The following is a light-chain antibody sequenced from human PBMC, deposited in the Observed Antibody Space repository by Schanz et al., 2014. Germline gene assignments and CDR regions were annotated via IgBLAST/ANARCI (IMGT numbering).Light chain of an antibody. Sequence: QSALTQPASVSGSPGQSITISCTGTSSDVGGYNYVSWYQQHPGKAPKLMIYDVSNRPSGVSNRFSGSKSGNTASLTISGLQAEDEADYYCSSYTHSYAVFGGGTKLTVL. CDR3: SSYTHSYAV. CDR2: DVS. V-gene: IGLV2-14*01. J-gene: IGLJ2*01. CDR1: SSDVGGYNY.